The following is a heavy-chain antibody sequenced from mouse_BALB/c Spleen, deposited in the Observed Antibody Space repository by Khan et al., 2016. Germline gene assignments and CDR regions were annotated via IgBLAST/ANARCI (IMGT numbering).Heavy chain of an antibody. V-gene: IGHV3-8*02. CDR1: GDSITSGY. D-gene: IGHD2-12*01. J-gene: IGHJ1*01. CDR3: ARYYSHIYWYGDV. CDR2: ISYSGST. Sequence: EVQLQESGPSLVKPSQTLSLTCSVTGDSITSGYWNWIRKFPGNKLEYMGYISYSGSTYYNPSLKSRISITRDTSKNQYYLQLNSVTTEDTATYYGARYYSHIYWYGDVWGAGTTVTVSS.